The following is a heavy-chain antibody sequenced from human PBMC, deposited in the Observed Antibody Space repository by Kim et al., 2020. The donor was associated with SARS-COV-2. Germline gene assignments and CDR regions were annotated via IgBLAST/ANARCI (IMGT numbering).Heavy chain of an antibody. V-gene: IGHV4-4*07. J-gene: IGHJ6*02. CDR2: IYTSGST. CDR3: ARDTRGSFLPFTVRTDYYYYGMDV. D-gene: IGHD1-26*01. Sequence: SETLSLTCTVSGGSISSYYWSWIRQPAGKGLEWIGRIYTSGSTNYNPSLKSRVTMSVDTSKNQFSLKLSSVTAADTAVYYCARDTRGSFLPFTVRTDYYYYGMDVWGQGTTVTVSS. CDR1: GGSISSYY.